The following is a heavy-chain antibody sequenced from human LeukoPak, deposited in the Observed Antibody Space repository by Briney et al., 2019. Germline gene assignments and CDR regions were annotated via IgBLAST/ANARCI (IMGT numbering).Heavy chain of an antibody. D-gene: IGHD2-21*01. CDR1: GFTFSDYY. J-gene: IGHJ6*03. CDR2: ISSSGSPI. Sequence: GGSLRLSCAASGFTFSDYYMSWIRQAPGKGLEWVSYISSSGSPIYYADSVKGRFTISRDNAKNSLYLQMNSLRAEDTAVYYCARCGLPFFYYYMDVWGKGTTVTVSS. V-gene: IGHV3-11*04. CDR3: ARCGLPFFYYYMDV.